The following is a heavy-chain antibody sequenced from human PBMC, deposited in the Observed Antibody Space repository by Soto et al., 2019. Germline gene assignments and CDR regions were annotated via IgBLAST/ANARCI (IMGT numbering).Heavy chain of an antibody. CDR2: ITGSVADT. Sequence: EVQLLESGGGLVQPGGSLRFSFAASGFTFSSYSMTWVPQAPGKGLEWVSVITGSVADTYYADSVKGRFTISRDNSKNTLYLQMNSLRAEDTAVYYCAKKNGGQRPCDSWGQGTLVTVSS. CDR1: GFTFSSYS. CDR3: AKKNGGQRPCDS. V-gene: IGHV3-23*01. D-gene: IGHD1-1*01. J-gene: IGHJ4*02.